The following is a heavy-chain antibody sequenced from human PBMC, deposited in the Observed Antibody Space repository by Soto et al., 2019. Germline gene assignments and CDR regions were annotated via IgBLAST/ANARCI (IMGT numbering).Heavy chain of an antibody. CDR1: GDSISSYY. CDR2: IYYSGET. CDR3: ARDQGGEFLKGSGMDV. J-gene: IGHJ6*02. V-gene: IGHV4-59*01. D-gene: IGHD3-10*01. Sequence: QVQLQESGPGLVKPSETLSLTCTVSGDSISSYYWTWIRLSPGKGLEWIGYIYYSGETNYNPSVKRRVTISVDRTKNQFSLTLSAVTAADTSVYYCARDQGGEFLKGSGMDVWGQGTTVTVSS.